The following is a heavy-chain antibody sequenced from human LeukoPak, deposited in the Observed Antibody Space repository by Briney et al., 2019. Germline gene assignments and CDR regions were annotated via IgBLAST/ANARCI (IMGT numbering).Heavy chain of an antibody. CDR3: ASPKTPSGSYGDFDY. CDR2: IWYDGSNE. CDR1: GFTFRNAG. Sequence: GGSLRLSCAVSGFTFRNAGMNWVRRAPGKGLEWVAIIWYDGSNEYYGDSVKGRFTISRDNAKNSLYLQMNSLRAEDTAVYYCASPKTPSGSYGDFDYWGQGTLVTVSS. V-gene: IGHV3-33*03. D-gene: IGHD1-26*01. J-gene: IGHJ4*02.